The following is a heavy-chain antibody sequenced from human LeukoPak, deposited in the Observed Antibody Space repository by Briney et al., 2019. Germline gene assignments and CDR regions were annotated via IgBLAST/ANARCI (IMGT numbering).Heavy chain of an antibody. D-gene: IGHD1-7*01. Sequence: SETLSLTCAVYGGSFSGYYWSWIRQPPGKGLEWIGEINHSGSTNYNPSLKSRVTISVDTSKNQFSLKLSSVTAADTAVYYCARCGNWNYVVPRGRDAFDIWGQGTMVTVSS. CDR1: GGSFSGYY. V-gene: IGHV4-34*01. CDR2: INHSGST. CDR3: ARCGNWNYVVPRGRDAFDI. J-gene: IGHJ3*02.